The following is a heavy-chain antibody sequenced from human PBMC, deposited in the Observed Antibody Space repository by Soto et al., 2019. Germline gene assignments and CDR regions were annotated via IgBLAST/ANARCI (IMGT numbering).Heavy chain of an antibody. J-gene: IGHJ6*02. CDR2: INPNSGGT. CDR1: GYTFTAYY. Sequence: ASVKVSCKASGYTFTAYYVHWVRQAPGQGLEWMGWINPNSGGTKYAQKFQGWVTMTRDTSISTAYMELSRLRAEDTAVYYCAREEVSRPNTYHGLDVWGQGTTVTVSS. CDR3: AREEVSRPNTYHGLDV. V-gene: IGHV1-2*04.